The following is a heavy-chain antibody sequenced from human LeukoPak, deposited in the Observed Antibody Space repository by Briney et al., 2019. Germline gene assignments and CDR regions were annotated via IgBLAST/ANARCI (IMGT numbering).Heavy chain of an antibody. CDR2: FDPEDGET. CDR3: ATVLGSGSYGAFDI. V-gene: IGHV1-24*01. J-gene: IGHJ3*02. D-gene: IGHD3-10*01. Sequence: ASVEVFCKVSGYTLTELSMHWVRQAPGKGLEWMGGFDPEDGETIYAQKFQGRVTMTEDTSTDTAYMELSSLRSEDTAVYYCATVLGSGSYGAFDIWGQGTMVTVSS. CDR1: GYTLTELS.